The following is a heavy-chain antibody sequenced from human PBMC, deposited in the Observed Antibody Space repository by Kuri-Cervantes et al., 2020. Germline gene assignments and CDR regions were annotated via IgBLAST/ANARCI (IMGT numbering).Heavy chain of an antibody. Sequence: ASVQVSCKASGYTFTGYYMHWVRQAPGQGLEWMGWINPNSGGTNYAQKFQGWVTMTRDTSISTAYMELSRLRSDDTAVYYCARGDKRDRYYFDYWGQGTLVTVS. V-gene: IGHV1-2*04. CDR2: INPNSGGT. J-gene: IGHJ4*02. CDR3: ARGDKRDRYYFDY. CDR1: GYTFTGYY.